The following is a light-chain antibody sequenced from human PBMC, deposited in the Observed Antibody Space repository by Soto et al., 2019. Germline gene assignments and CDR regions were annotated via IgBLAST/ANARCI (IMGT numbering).Light chain of an antibody. V-gene: IGKV2-30*01. CDR1: ESVLYRDVNSY. CDR2: KVS. CDR3: MQCKNWPYT. J-gene: IGKJ2*01. Sequence: DVVMTQSPLSLPVTLGQSASVSCRSSESVLYRDVNSYLRWFQQRPGQSPRRLIYKVSNRDSGVPDRFSGSGSDTDFTLKISRVEAEDVGVYYCMQCKNWPYTFGQGTQLEIK.